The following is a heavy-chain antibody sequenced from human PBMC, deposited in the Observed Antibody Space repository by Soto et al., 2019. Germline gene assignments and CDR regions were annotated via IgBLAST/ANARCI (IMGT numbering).Heavy chain of an antibody. CDR2: ISINGGST. CDR1: GFNFNGYA. V-gene: IGHV3-64D*06. J-gene: IGHJ6*02. CDR3: AKGIGVSRRDGMDV. Sequence: GGSLRLSCSGLGFNFNGYAMHWVRQAPGKGLEYVSSISINGGSTHYADSVKGRFTISRDNSKNTQYLQMSSLRADDTALYYCAKGIGVSRRDGMDVWGQGTTVTVSS. D-gene: IGHD2-8*01.